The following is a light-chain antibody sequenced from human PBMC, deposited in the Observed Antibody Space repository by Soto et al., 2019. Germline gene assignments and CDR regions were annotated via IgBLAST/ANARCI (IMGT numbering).Light chain of an antibody. V-gene: IGKV3-20*01. CDR1: QSVSSSY. J-gene: IGKJ2*01. Sequence: EIVLTQSPGTLSLSPGERATLSCRASQSVSSSYLAWYQQKPGQAPRLLIYGASSRATGIPDRFSGSGSGTDCTLTISRLEPEDFAVYYCQQYGSSPPNTSGQGTKLEIK. CDR2: GAS. CDR3: QQYGSSPPNT.